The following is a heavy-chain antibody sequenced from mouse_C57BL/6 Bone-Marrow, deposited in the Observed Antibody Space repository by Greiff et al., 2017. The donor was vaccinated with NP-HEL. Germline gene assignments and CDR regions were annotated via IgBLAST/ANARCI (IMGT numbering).Heavy chain of an antibody. CDR1: GYTFTSYG. D-gene: IGHD1-1*01. J-gene: IGHJ1*03. CDR2: IYPRSGNT. CDR3: ARRNYCGSSYRYFDV. Sequence: QVQLQQSGAELARPGASVKLSCKASGYTFTSYGISWVKQRTGQGLEWIGEIYPRSGNTYYNEKFKGKATLTADTSSSTAYMELRSLTSEDSAVYFCARRNYCGSSYRYFDVWGTGTTVTVSS. V-gene: IGHV1-81*01.